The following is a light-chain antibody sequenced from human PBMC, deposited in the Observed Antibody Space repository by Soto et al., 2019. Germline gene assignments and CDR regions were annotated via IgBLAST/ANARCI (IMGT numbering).Light chain of an antibody. J-gene: IGKJ2*01. CDR3: QQHNDYTPVT. V-gene: IGKV1-5*01. CDR1: QTKSSS. CDR2: DAT. Sequence: DIQMTQSPSTQSASVGDRVTITCRASQTKSSSLAWYQHKPGKAPKLLIFDATTLQSGVPSRFSGSGFGTEFTLTITGLQPDDFATYYCQQHNDYTPVTFGQGTKLEIK.